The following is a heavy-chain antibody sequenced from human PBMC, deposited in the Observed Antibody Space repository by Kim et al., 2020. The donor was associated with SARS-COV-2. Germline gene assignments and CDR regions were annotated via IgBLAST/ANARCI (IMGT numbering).Heavy chain of an antibody. CDR2: ISYDGSNK. CDR3: ASRIVVVVAATMAFDY. D-gene: IGHD2-15*01. CDR1: GFTFSSYA. J-gene: IGHJ4*02. Sequence: GGSLRLSCAASGFTFSSYAMHWVRQAPGKGLEWVAVISYDGSNKYYVDSVKGRFTISRDNSKNTLYLQMNSLRAEDTAVYYCASRIVVVVAATMAFDYWGQGTLVTVSS. V-gene: IGHV3-30*04.